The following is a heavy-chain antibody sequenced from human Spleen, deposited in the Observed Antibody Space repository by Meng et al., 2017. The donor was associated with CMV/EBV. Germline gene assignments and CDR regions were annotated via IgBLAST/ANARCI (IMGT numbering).Heavy chain of an antibody. D-gene: IGHD6-19*01. Sequence: LSLTCAASGFTFSSYGMHWVRQAPGKGLEWVAVIWYDGSNKYYADSVKGRFTISRDNSKNTLYLQMNSLRAEDTAVYYCARERIAVAGGPLDYWGQGTLVTVSS. J-gene: IGHJ4*02. CDR1: GFTFSSYG. CDR2: IWYDGSNK. CDR3: ARERIAVAGGPLDY. V-gene: IGHV3-33*01.